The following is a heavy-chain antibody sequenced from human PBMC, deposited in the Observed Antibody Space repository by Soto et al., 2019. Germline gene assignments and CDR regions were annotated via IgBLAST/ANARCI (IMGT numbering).Heavy chain of an antibody. V-gene: IGHV3-7*01. Sequence: EVQLVESGGGLVQPGGSPRVSCAASVFTFTSYWMSWVRQTPGKGLEWVANIKEDGSAKYYLDSVKGRFTISRDNAKNSLYLQTSSLRAEDTAVYYCAREDFYRFAYWGQGNLVTVS. CDR3: AREDFYRFAY. J-gene: IGHJ4*02. CDR2: IKEDGSAK. CDR1: VFTFTSYW.